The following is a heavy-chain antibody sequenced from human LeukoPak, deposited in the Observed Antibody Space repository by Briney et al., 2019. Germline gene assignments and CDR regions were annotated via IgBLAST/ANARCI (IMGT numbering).Heavy chain of an antibody. Sequence: GGSLRLSCVASGITFITYAMTWVRQAPGKGLEWVSSISERGDTTYYADSVRGRFTISRDNSKNTLYLQMNSVRVEDTAVYYCARDGAITMVRGVITSSTNWFDPWGQGTLVTVSS. J-gene: IGHJ5*02. CDR3: ARDGAITMVRGVITSSTNWFDP. CDR2: ISERGDTT. D-gene: IGHD3-10*01. CDR1: GITFITYA. V-gene: IGHV3-23*01.